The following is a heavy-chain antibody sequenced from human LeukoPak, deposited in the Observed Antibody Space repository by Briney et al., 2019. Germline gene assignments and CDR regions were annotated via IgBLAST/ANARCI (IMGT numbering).Heavy chain of an antibody. CDR2: TRNKANSYTT. CDR3: ARASGGGYGMDV. CDR1: GFTFSDHY. Sequence: GGSLRLSCAASGFTFSDHYMDWVRQAPGKGLEWVGRTRNKANSYTTEYAASVKGRFTISRDDSKNSLYLQMNSLKTEDTAVYYCARASGGGYGMDVWGQGTTVTVSS. D-gene: IGHD2-15*01. J-gene: IGHJ6*02. V-gene: IGHV3-72*01.